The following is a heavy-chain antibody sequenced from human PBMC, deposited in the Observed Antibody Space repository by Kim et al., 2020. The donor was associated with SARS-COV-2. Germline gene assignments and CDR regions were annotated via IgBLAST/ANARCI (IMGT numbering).Heavy chain of an antibody. V-gene: IGHV3-23*01. J-gene: IGHJ4*02. CDR2: SSGSDGNT. Sequence: VSVSSGSDGNTYYADAVKGRFTNSRSNTKNTLYLQVSSLRAEDTAVYYCAKDGLDTIFGVVITVYCFDYWGQGTLVTVSS. D-gene: IGHD3-3*01. CDR3: AKDGLDTIFGVVITVYCFDY.